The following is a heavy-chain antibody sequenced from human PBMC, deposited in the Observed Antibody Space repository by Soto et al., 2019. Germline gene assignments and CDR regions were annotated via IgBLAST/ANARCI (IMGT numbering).Heavy chain of an antibody. CDR2: IKQDGSEK. CDR1: GFTFSSYW. J-gene: IGHJ6*02. D-gene: IGHD3-10*01. CDR3: ARDYYGSGSYYKPEYYYYGMDV. V-gene: IGHV3-7*05. Sequence: GGSLRLSCAASGFTFSSYWMSWVRQAPGKGLEWVANIKQDGSEKYYVDSVKGRFTISRDNAKNSLYLQMNSLRAEDTAVYYCARDYYGSGSYYKPEYYYYGMDVWGQGTTVTVSS.